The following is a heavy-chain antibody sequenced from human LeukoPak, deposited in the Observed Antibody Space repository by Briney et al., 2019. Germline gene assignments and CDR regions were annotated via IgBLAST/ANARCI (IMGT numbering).Heavy chain of an antibody. D-gene: IGHD4-23*01. CDR1: GFNFNYFA. Sequence: PGGSLRLSCSASGFNFNYFAMGWIRQAPGKRLEWVSTIGDSGSGGSYADSVRGRFTVSRDNSKNIVYLQMHSLRVDDSAVYYCSRIKYGGNSGYHFDYWGQGTLVTVSS. CDR3: SRIKYGGNSGYHFDY. CDR2: IGDSGSGG. J-gene: IGHJ4*02. V-gene: IGHV3-23*01.